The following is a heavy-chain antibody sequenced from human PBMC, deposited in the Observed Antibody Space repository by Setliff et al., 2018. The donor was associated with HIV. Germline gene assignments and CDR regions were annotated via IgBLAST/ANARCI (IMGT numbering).Heavy chain of an antibody. Sequence: PSETLSLTCAVSGYSISSGYYWGWIRQPPGKGLEWIGCIYQSGSTYYNVSLKSRVIIPVDTSKNQFSLKLNSVTAADTAIYYCARHRAVAGANYFDFWGQGTLVTGLL. J-gene: IGHJ4*02. D-gene: IGHD6-19*01. CDR2: IYQSGST. V-gene: IGHV4-38-2*01. CDR1: GYSISSGYY. CDR3: ARHRAVAGANYFDF.